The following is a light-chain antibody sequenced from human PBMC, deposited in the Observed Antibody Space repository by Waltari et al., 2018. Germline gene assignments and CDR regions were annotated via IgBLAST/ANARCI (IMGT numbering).Light chain of an antibody. Sequence: QAGLTQPPSVSKGLRQTATLTCTGNNNNVGYQGAAWLQQHRGHPPKLLSYRDNNRPSGISERFSASRSGNTASLTITGLPSEDEADYYCSAWDSSLSAWLVGGGTKLTVL. CDR2: RDN. CDR1: NNNVGYQG. V-gene: IGLV10-54*04. CDR3: SAWDSSLSAWL. J-gene: IGLJ3*02.